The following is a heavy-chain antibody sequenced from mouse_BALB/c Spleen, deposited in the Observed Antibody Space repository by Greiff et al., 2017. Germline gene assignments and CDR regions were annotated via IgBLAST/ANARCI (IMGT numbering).Heavy chain of an antibody. CDR1: GYAFTNYL. CDR3: ARSDGYYVGYYYAMDY. D-gene: IGHD2-3*01. Sequence: QVQLKESGAELVRPGTSVKVSCKASGYAFTNYLIEWVKQRPGQGLEWIGVINPGSGGTNYNEKFKGKATLTADKSSSTAYMQLSSLTSDDSAVYFYARSDGYYVGYYYAMDYWGQGTSVTVSS. V-gene: IGHV1-54*01. J-gene: IGHJ4*01. CDR2: INPGSGGT.